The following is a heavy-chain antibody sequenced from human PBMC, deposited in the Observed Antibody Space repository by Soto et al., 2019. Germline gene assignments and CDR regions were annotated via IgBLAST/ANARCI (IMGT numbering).Heavy chain of an antibody. CDR1: GYTLTNYG. D-gene: IGHD2-2*01. J-gene: IGHJ6*03. Sequence: QVQLVQSGGEVKNPGASVKVSCKAFGYTLTNYGISWVRQAPGQGLEWMGWISAYNGHANYAQKFHGRVRLPTDRPTKTAYMELRSLGSDDTAEYYCAREGYCSSSMCYGGYYYMDVWGKGTTVTVS. CDR3: AREGYCSSSMCYGGYYYMDV. CDR2: ISAYNGHA. V-gene: IGHV1-18*01.